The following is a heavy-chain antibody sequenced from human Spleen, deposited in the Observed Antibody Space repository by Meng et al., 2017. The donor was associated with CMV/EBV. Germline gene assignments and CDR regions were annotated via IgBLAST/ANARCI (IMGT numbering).Heavy chain of an antibody. D-gene: IGHD3-22*01. J-gene: IGHJ4*02. Sequence: ASVKVSCKASGYTFSPSGITWVRQAPGQGLEWMGWINPNSGGTKYAQKFQGRVTMTRDTSISTAYMELSRLRSDDTAVYFCARDQYYYDTSCPFDCWGQGTLVTVSS. V-gene: IGHV1-2*02. CDR2: INPNSGGT. CDR1: GYTFSPSG. CDR3: ARDQYYYDTSCPFDC.